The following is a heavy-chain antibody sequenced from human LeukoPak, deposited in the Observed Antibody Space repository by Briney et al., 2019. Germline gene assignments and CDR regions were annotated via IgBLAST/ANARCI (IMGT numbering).Heavy chain of an antibody. Sequence: ASVKVSCKASGYTFTSYAISRVRQAPGQGLEWMGWIGAYNGYTNYAQNLQGRVTMTTDTSTSTAYMELTSLRSDDTAVYYCARALARDVYNINWFDPWGQGTLVTVSS. V-gene: IGHV1-18*01. CDR2: IGAYNGYT. J-gene: IGHJ5*02. CDR3: ARALARDVYNINWFDP. CDR1: GYTFTSYA. D-gene: IGHD5-24*01.